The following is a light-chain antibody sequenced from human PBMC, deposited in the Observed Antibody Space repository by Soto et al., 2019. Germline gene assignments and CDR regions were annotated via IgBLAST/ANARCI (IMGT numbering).Light chain of an antibody. J-gene: IGLJ1*01. V-gene: IGLV1-40*01. CDR2: DNT. Sequence: VLTQPPSVSGAPGQRVTISCTGRKSNIGAGFAVHWYQHIPGAAPRLLIYDNTDRPSGVPDRFSASTSGTSASLTINGLQAEDEGDYYCQSYDSRLTGSYVFGTGTKVTVL. CDR1: KSNIGAGFA. CDR3: QSYDSRLTGSYV.